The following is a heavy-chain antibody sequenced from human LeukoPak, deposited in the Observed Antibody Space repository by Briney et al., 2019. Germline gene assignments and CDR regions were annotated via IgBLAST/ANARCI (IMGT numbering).Heavy chain of an antibody. V-gene: IGHV4-59*01. CDR2: IYYSGST. Sequence: PSETLSLTCTVSGGSISSYYWSWIRQPPGKGLEWIGYIYYSGSTNYNPSLKSRVTISVDTSKNQFSLKLSSVTAADTAVYYCARDCSGGSCYQRHDAFDIWGQGTMVTVSP. CDR1: GGSISSYY. CDR3: ARDCSGGSCYQRHDAFDI. J-gene: IGHJ3*02. D-gene: IGHD2-15*01.